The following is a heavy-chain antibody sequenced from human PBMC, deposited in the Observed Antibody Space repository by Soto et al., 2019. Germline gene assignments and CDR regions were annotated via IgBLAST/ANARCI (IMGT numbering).Heavy chain of an antibody. Sequence: SETLSLTCTVSAYSIISGYYWRFIRQPPGKGLEWIGGIYHSGSTYYNPSLKSRVTISVDTSKNQFSLKLSSVTAADTAVYYCARPTVNNWFDPWGQGTLVTVSP. CDR3: ARPTVNNWFDP. CDR1: AYSIISGYY. CDR2: IYHSGST. D-gene: IGHD4-4*01. J-gene: IGHJ5*02. V-gene: IGHV4-38-2*02.